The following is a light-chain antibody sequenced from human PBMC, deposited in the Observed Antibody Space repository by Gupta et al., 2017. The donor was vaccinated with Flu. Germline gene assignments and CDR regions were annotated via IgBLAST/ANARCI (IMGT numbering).Light chain of an antibody. CDR3: AAWDDSLSGV. CDR1: SSNIGSNY. Sequence: QSVLTQPPSASATPGQRVTISGSGSSSNIGSNYVYWYQQLPGTAPKLLIYRNNQRPSGVPDRFSGSKSGTSASLAISGLRSEDEADYYCAAWDDSLSGVFGGGTKLTVL. CDR2: RNN. J-gene: IGLJ3*02. V-gene: IGLV1-47*01.